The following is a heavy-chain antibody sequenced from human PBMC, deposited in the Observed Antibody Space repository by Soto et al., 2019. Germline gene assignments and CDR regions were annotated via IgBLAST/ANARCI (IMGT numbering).Heavy chain of an antibody. CDR1: GCTCSSKT. V-gene: IGHV3-23*01. CDR3: AKVPVVPAATCWFDP. J-gene: IGHJ5*02. D-gene: IGHD2-2*01. CDR2: ISGSGGST. Sequence: PGRAVKRTCVDSGCTCSSKTMSWVRQAPGKGLEWVSAISGSGGSTYYADSVKGRFTISRDNSKNTLYLQMNSLRAEDTAVYYCAKVPVVPAATCWFDPWGQGPLVTVSS.